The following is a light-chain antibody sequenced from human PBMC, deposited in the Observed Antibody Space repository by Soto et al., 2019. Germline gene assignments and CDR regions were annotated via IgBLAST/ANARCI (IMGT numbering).Light chain of an antibody. J-gene: IGKJ5*01. CDR1: QTISTW. CDR3: QQSETYPLT. Sequence: IQLTQSPSSLSASVGDRVTITCRASQTISTWLAWYQHKPGKAPNLLIYDASTLMSGVPSRFSGSGSGTEFTLTISSLQLGDFATYYCQQSETYPLTFGQGTRLEIK. V-gene: IGKV1-5*01. CDR2: DAS.